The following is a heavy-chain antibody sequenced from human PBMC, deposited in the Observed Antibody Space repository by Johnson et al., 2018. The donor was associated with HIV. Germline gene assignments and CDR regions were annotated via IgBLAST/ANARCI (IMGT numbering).Heavy chain of an antibody. V-gene: IGHV3-30*14. CDR1: GFTFKSYT. Sequence: QMQLVESGGGVVQPGGSLRLSCAASGFTFKSYTVHWVRQAPGKGLEWVAVISYDGSNKYYADSVKGRFTISRDNSKNTLYLQMNILRAEDTAVYYCARTRQGAFDIWGQGTMVTVSS. CDR2: ISYDGSNK. CDR3: ARTRQGAFDI. J-gene: IGHJ3*02.